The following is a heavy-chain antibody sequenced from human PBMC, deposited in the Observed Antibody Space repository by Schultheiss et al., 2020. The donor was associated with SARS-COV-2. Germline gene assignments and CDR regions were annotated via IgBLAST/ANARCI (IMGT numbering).Heavy chain of an antibody. V-gene: IGHV3-33*01. Sequence: GESLKISCAASGFTFSSYGMHWVRQAPGKGLEWVAVIWYDGSNKYYADSVKGRFTISRDNSKNTLYLQMNSLRDEDTAVYYCARESYGMDVWGQGTTVTVSS. CDR2: IWYDGSNK. J-gene: IGHJ6*02. CDR1: GFTFSSYG. CDR3: ARESYGMDV.